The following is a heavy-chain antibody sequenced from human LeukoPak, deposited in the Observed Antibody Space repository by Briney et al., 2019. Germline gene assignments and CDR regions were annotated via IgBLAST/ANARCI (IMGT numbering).Heavy chain of an antibody. D-gene: IGHD2-2*01. CDR3: ARGNIGYCSSTSCYEGDY. CDR1: GFIFSSYS. CDR2: SSICSSTI. J-gene: IGHJ4*02. Sequence: GGSLRLSRAASGFIFSSYSRNWLGQAPGKGLEWVSYSSICSSTIYYADSVKGRFTISRDNAKNSLYLQMNSLRAEDTAVYYCARGNIGYCSSTSCYEGDYWGQGTLVTVSS. V-gene: IGHV3-48*01.